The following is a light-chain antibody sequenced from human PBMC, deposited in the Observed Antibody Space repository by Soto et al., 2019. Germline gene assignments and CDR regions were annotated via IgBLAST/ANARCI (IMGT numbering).Light chain of an antibody. CDR3: QQYGSSPLYS. J-gene: IGKJ2*03. CDR1: QSVNSNY. Sequence: EIVLTQSPGTLSLSPGERATLSCRASQSVNSNYLAWYQQKPGQAPGLLIYGASSRATGIPDRFSGSGSGTDFTLTISRLEPEDFAVYYCQQYGSSPLYSFGQGTKLEIK. V-gene: IGKV3-20*01. CDR2: GAS.